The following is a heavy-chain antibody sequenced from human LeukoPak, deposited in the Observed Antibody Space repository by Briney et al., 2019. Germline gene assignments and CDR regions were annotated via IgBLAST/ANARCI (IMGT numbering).Heavy chain of an antibody. CDR3: ARDLYDYGDYVGWFDP. CDR2: ISSSSSTV. V-gene: IGHV3-48*04. CDR1: GFTFGDYV. J-gene: IGHJ5*02. Sequence: GGSLRLSCTASGFTFGDYVLNWVRQAPGKGLEWVSYISSSSSTVYYADSVKGRFTISRDNAKNSLYLQMNSLRAEDTAVYYCARDLYDYGDYVGWFDPWGQGTLVTVSS. D-gene: IGHD4-17*01.